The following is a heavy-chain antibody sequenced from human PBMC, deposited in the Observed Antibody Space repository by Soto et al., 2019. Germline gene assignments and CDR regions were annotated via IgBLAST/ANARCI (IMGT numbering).Heavy chain of an antibody. J-gene: IGHJ4*02. D-gene: IGHD2-15*01. CDR3: AKDKSPGGGVAATGGFSLFDY. CDR2: ISWNSGSI. Sequence: EVQLVESGGGLVQPGRSLRLSCAASGFTFDDYAMHWVRQAPGKGLEWVSGISWNSGSIGYADSVKARFTISRDNGKNSVYLQMNSLRSENTVLYYCAKDKSPGGGVAATGGFSLFDYWGQGTLVTVSS. V-gene: IGHV3-9*01. CDR1: GFTFDDYA.